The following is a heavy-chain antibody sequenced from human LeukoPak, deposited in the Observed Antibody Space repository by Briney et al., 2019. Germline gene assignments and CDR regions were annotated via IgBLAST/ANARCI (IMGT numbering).Heavy chain of an antibody. CDR2: IYYSGST. Sequence: SETLSLTCTVSGGSISSYYWSWIRQPPGKGLEWIGFIYYSGSTNYNPSLKSRVTISVDTSKNQFSLKLSSVTAADTAVYYCARMMQLWTDPFDYWGQGTLVTVSS. CDR3: ARMMQLWTDPFDY. D-gene: IGHD5-18*01. CDR1: GGSISSYY. J-gene: IGHJ4*02. V-gene: IGHV4-59*01.